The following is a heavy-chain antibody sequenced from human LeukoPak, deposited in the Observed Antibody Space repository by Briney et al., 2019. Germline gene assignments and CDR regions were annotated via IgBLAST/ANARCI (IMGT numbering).Heavy chain of an antibody. CDR1: GGSISSSSYY. Sequence: SETLSLTCTVSGGSISSSSYYWGWIRQPPGEGLEWIGSIYYSGSTYYNPSLKSRVTISVDTSKNQFSLKLSSVTAADTAVYYCARTKSVKPMVRGVGLLFDYWGQGTLVTVSS. CDR2: IYYSGST. D-gene: IGHD3-10*01. J-gene: IGHJ4*02. V-gene: IGHV4-39*01. CDR3: ARTKSVKPMVRGVGLLFDY.